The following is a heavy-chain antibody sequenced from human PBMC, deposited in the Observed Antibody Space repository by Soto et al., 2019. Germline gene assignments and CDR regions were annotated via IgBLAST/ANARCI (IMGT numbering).Heavy chain of an antibody. CDR3: ARLGGIVDTGTWIQ. D-gene: IGHD1-26*01. CDR2: IYPGDSDT. J-gene: IGHJ4*02. Sequence: SGESLKISCKASGYRFSTYWIGWVRQRPGKGPEWMAIIYPGDSDTRENPSFQGQVTISADKSSNTVHLQWRSLKASDTAIYYCARLGGIVDTGTWIQWGQGTPATVSS. CDR1: GYRFSTYW. V-gene: IGHV5-51*01.